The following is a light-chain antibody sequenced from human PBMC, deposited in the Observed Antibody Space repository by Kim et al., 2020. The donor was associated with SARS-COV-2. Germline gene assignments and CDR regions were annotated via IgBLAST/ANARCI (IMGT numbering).Light chain of an antibody. J-gene: IGLJ3*02. CDR1: LGDKY. CDR3: QAWDNTWV. Sequence: LGDKYSSWYQQQPGQAPVLVIYQDTKRPSGIPERFSGSNSGNTATLTISGAQPMDEADYYCQAWDNTWVFGGGTQLTVL. V-gene: IGLV3-1*01. CDR2: QDT.